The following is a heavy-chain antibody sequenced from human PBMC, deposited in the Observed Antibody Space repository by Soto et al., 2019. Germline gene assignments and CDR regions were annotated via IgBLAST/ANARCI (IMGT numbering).Heavy chain of an antibody. CDR1: GGSVSSGSYY. J-gene: IGHJ6*02. V-gene: IGHV4-61*01. CDR2: IYYSGST. D-gene: IGHD5-18*01. Sequence: SETLSLTCTVSGGSVSSGSYYWSRIRQPPGKGLEWIGYIYYSGSTNYNPSLKSRVTISVDTSKNQFSLKLSSVTAADTAVYYCARPLYSYGPMDVWGQGTTVTVS. CDR3: ARPLYSYGPMDV.